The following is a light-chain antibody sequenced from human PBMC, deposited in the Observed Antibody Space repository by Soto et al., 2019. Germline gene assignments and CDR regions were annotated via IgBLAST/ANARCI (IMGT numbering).Light chain of an antibody. CDR2: SNN. CDR1: ISNIGSNS. J-gene: IGLJ2*01. V-gene: IGLV1-44*01. Sequence: QSVLTQPPSASGTPGQRVTISCSGSISNIGSNSVAWYQHLPGTAPRLLIYSNNERASGVPDRFSVSKSDTSASLAISGLQSADEADYYCAAWDGRLIGVIFGGGTKLTVL. CDR3: AAWDGRLIGVI.